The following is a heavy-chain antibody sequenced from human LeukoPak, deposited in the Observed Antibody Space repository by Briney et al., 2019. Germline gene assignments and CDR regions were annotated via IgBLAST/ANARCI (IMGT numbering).Heavy chain of an antibody. Sequence: SGPTLVNPTQTLTLTCTFSGFSLSTSGMRVSWIRQPPGKALEWLARIDWDDDKFYSASLKTRLTISKGASKSQVVLTMTNMDPVDTATYYCARMATRGVNPYFDYWGQGTLVTVSS. J-gene: IGHJ4*02. CDR3: ARMATRGVNPYFDY. CDR2: IDWDDDK. CDR1: GFSLSTSGMR. D-gene: IGHD3-10*01. V-gene: IGHV2-70*04.